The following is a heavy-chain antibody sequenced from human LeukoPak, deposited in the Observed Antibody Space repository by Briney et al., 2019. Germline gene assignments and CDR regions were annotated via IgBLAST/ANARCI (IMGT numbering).Heavy chain of an antibody. CDR1: GFTLSSYA. V-gene: IGHV3-23*01. D-gene: IGHD2-15*01. CDR2: ISGSGGST. Sequence: GGSLRLSCAAPGFTLSSYAMSSVPQAPGKGLEWVSAISGSGGSTYYADSVKGRFSISRDNSKNTLYLQMNSLRAEETAVYYCAKAEDIGVVVAATSFDYWSQGSLVTVSS. J-gene: IGHJ4*02. CDR3: AKAEDIGVVVAATSFDY.